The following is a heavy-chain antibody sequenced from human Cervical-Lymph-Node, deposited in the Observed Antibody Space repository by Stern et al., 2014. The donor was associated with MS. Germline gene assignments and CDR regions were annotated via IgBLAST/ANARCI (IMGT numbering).Heavy chain of an antibody. CDR1: GFTFVSSA. J-gene: IGHJ6*02. V-gene: IGHV1-58*02. CDR3: AAEGEYIRSGIYHYTGMDV. D-gene: IGHD3-10*01. Sequence: QMQLVQSGPEVKRPGTSVRVSCKASGFTFVSSAMQWVRQARGQRLEWIGFLVGGRGDTRYAQKFHDRVTISRDMSTSTVNMELSSLRSDDTAVYYCAAEGEYIRSGIYHYTGMDVWGQGTTVTVSS. CDR2: LVGGRGDT.